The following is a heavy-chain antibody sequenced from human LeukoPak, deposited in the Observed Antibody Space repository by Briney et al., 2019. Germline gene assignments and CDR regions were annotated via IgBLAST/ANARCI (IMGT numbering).Heavy chain of an antibody. CDR2: INPNSGGT. Sequence: ASVKVSCKASRYTFTDYYMHWVRQAPGQGLEWMGWINPNSGGTNYAQKFQGWVTMTRDTSISTAYMELNRLRSDDTAVYYCARDQASAAVGTVYYYHGMDVWGQGTTVTVSS. J-gene: IGHJ6*02. D-gene: IGHD6-13*01. CDR1: RYTFTDYY. V-gene: IGHV1-2*04. CDR3: ARDQASAAVGTVYYYHGMDV.